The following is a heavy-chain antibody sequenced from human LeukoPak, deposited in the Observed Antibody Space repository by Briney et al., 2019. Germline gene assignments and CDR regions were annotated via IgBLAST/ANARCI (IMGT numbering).Heavy chain of an antibody. CDR1: GFAFSSYW. Sequence: GGSLRLSCAASGFAFSSYWLHWVRQAPGKGLVWVSRVNSDGSSTNYADSVEGRFTVSRDNAKNTLFLQMNSLRVENTALYYCVSGDYGNYWGQGTLVTVSS. J-gene: IGHJ4*02. V-gene: IGHV3-74*01. D-gene: IGHD4-17*01. CDR2: VNSDGSST. CDR3: VSGDYGNY.